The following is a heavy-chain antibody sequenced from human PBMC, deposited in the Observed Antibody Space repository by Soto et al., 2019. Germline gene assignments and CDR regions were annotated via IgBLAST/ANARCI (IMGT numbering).Heavy chain of an antibody. D-gene: IGHD3-22*01. CDR2: IYYSGST. J-gene: IGHJ4*02. CDR1: GGSISSGGYY. CDR3: ARGYYDSSGTVDY. V-gene: IGHV4-31*03. Sequence: SETLSLTCTVSGGSISSGGYYWSWIRQHPVKGLEWIGYIYYSGSTYYNPSLKSRVTISVDTSKNQFSLKLSSLTAADTAVYYCARGYYDSSGTVDYWGQGTLVTVS.